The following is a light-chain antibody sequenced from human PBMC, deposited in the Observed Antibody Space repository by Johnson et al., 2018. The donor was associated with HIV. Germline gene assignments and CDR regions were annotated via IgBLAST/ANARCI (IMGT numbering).Light chain of an antibody. CDR1: SSNIGNNY. V-gene: IGLV1-51*01. CDR3: GTWDSSLSAS. Sequence: QSVLTQPPSVSAAPGQKVTISCSGSSSNIGNNYVSWYQQLPGTAPKLLIYDNNQRPSGIPDRFSGSKSGTSATLGITGLPTGDEADYYCGTWDSSLSASFGTGTKVTVL. J-gene: IGLJ1*01. CDR2: DNN.